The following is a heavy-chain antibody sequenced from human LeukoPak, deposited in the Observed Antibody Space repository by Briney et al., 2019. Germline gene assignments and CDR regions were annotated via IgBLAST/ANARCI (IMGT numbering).Heavy chain of an antibody. CDR2: IYYSGST. J-gene: IGHJ4*02. CDR1: GGSISSYY. D-gene: IGHD6-13*01. V-gene: IGHV4-59*04. CDR3: ARLEQQLGLFDY. Sequence: SETLSLTCTVSGGSISSYYWSWIRQPPGKGLEWIGSIYYSGSTYYNPSLKSRVTISVDTSKNQFSLKLSSVTAADTAVYYCARLEQQLGLFDYWGQGTLVTVSS.